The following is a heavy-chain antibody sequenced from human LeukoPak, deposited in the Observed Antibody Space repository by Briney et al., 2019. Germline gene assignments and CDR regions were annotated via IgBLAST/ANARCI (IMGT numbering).Heavy chain of an antibody. Sequence: SETLSLTCTVSGGSISSYYWTWMRQPPGKGLQWIGYIYYTGSTNYNPSLKSRVTISLGTSKNPFSLNLRSVTAADTAVYYCARGGSSSSVWFDPWGPGTLVTVSS. CDR2: IYYTGST. D-gene: IGHD6-13*01. CDR3: ARGGSSSSVWFDP. J-gene: IGHJ5*02. CDR1: GGSISSYY. V-gene: IGHV4-59*01.